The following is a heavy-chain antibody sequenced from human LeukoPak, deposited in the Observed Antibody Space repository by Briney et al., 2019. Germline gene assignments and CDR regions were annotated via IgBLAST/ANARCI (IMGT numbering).Heavy chain of an antibody. CDR2: IYPGDSDT. Sequence: GESLKISCKGSGYSFTSYWIGWVRQMPGKGLEWMGIIYPGDSDTRYSPSFQGQVTISADKSISTAYLQWSSLKASDTAMYYCARGPWYYDSSGYLYYFDYWGQGTLVTVSS. CDR1: GYSFTSYW. V-gene: IGHV5-51*01. D-gene: IGHD3-22*01. J-gene: IGHJ4*02. CDR3: ARGPWYYDSSGYLYYFDY.